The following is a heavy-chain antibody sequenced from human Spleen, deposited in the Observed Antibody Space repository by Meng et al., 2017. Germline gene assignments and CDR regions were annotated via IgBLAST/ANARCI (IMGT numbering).Heavy chain of an antibody. Sequence: GESLKISCAASGFTFSDYAMHWVRQAPGKGLEYISSISSSGGSTYYADSVTGRFTISRDNSKNTLFLQMGSLRTEDMAVYYCARDARGPSDYFESSGHSDSWGQGTLVTVSS. CDR3: ARDARGPSDYFESSGHSDS. CDR2: ISSSGGST. J-gene: IGHJ4*02. D-gene: IGHD3-22*01. CDR1: GFTFSDYA. V-gene: IGHV3-64*02.